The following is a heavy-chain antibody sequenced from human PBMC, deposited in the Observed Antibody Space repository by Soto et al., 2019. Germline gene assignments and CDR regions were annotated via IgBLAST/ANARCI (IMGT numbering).Heavy chain of an antibody. V-gene: IGHV1-69*08. Sequence: VQLVQSGAEVKKPGSSVKVSCKASGGTFSSYTISWVRQAPGQGLEWMGRIIPILGIANYAQKFQGRVTITADKSTSTAYMELSSLRSEDTAVYYCARDRNGGDAFDIWGQGTMVTVSS. CDR1: GGTFSSYT. J-gene: IGHJ3*02. D-gene: IGHD1-1*01. CDR2: IIPILGIA. CDR3: ARDRNGGDAFDI.